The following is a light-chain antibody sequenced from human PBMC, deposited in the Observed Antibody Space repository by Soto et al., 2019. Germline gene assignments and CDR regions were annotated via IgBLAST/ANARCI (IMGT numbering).Light chain of an antibody. CDR1: QSVSNN. V-gene: IGKV3-11*01. Sequence: EIVLPQSPATLSSSPVERATVSCRASQSVSNNLGWYQQKPGQAPRLLIYDASNRATGIPARFSGSGSGTDFTLTISSLEPEDFAVDYCQHGGTFGRGTRLEIK. CDR3: QHGGT. CDR2: DAS. J-gene: IGKJ5*01.